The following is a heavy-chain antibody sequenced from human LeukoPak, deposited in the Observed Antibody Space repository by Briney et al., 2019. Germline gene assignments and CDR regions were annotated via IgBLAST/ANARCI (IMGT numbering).Heavy chain of an antibody. CDR3: AKESGKFDY. J-gene: IGHJ4*02. CDR2: ISADGGST. V-gene: IGHV3-43*02. CDR1: GLNFDDSA. Sequence: PGGSLRLSCVASGLNFDDSAMHWVRQAPGKGLEWVSLISADGGSTFSADSVKGRFSKSRDNSKNSLYLQMNSLGSEDTAMYYCAKESGKFDYWGQGTLVAVSS.